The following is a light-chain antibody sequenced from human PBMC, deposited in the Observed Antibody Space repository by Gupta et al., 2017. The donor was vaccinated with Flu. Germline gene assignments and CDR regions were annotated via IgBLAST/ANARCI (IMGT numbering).Light chain of an antibody. Sequence: GDRVTSTCRASQDISVYLAWYQQTPGKAPKLLISRASTVQGGVPSRFSGSGSGADFSLTIVSLQPEDFASYYCQQLHTYPYNFGQGTRLEIK. V-gene: IGKV1-9*01. J-gene: IGKJ2*01. CDR1: QDISVY. CDR3: QQLHTYPYN. CDR2: RAS.